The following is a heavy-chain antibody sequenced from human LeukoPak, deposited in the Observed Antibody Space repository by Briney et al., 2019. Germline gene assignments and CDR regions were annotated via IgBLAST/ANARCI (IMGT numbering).Heavy chain of an antibody. Sequence: PSETLSLTCTVSGYSISSGYYWGWIRQPPGKGLEWIGGIDHSGNTHYNPSLKNRVTISVDTSKNEFSLKLSSVTATDTAVYYCARVPHSVEGSMKAVFIHYFDYWGQGSLVTVSS. CDR1: GYSISSGYY. D-gene: IGHD3-22*01. CDR3: ARVPHSVEGSMKAVFIHYFDY. J-gene: IGHJ4*02. CDR2: IDHSGNT. V-gene: IGHV4-38-2*02.